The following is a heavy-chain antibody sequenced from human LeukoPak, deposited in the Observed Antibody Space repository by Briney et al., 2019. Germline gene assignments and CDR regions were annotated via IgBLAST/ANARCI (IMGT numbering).Heavy chain of an antibody. D-gene: IGHD3-22*01. Sequence: GGSLRLSCAASGFTFSSYSMNWVRQAPGKGLEWVSSISSSSYIYYADSVKGRFTISRDNAKNSLYLQMNSLRAEDTAVYYCARAVAGYYYDSSASDYWGQGTLVTVSS. CDR2: ISSSSYI. CDR1: GFTFSSYS. V-gene: IGHV3-21*01. J-gene: IGHJ4*02. CDR3: ARAVAGYYYDSSASDY.